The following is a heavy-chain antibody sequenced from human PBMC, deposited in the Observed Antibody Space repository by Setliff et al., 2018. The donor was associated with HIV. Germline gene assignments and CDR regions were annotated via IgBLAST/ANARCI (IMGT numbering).Heavy chain of an antibody. J-gene: IGHJ4*02. V-gene: IGHV4-39*01. CDR3: GRSQPDTIFGVVTFDC. CDR2: VYSSGRT. D-gene: IGHD3-3*01. CDR1: GGSMSSSGPGYY. Sequence: ASETLSLTCTVSGGSMSSSGPGYYWGWVRQTPGGGLEWIGSVYSSGRTYYNPSLKSRVTISVDTSKNQLSLRLTSMAAADTAMYDCGRSQPDTIFGVVTFDCWGQGKMVTVSS.